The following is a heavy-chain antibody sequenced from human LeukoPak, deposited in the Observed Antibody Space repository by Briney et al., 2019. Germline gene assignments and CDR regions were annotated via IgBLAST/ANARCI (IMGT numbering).Heavy chain of an antibody. CDR1: GFTFSSYG. CDR3: AKEGAYYDSSGYRFFDY. D-gene: IGHD3-22*01. Sequence: PGGSLRLSCAASGFTFSSYGMRWVRQAPGKVLEWVAFIRYDGSNKYYADSVKGRFTISRDNSKNTLHLQMNSLRTEDTAVYYCAKEGAYYDSSGYRFFDYWGQGTLVTVSS. CDR2: IRYDGSNK. J-gene: IGHJ4*02. V-gene: IGHV3-30*02.